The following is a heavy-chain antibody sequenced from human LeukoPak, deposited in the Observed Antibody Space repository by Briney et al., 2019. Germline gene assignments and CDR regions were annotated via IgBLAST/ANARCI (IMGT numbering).Heavy chain of an antibody. CDR2: MYDSGSN. CDR3: ARAGQGDFWSGLRYFDY. V-gene: IGHV4-59*01. Sequence: SETLSLTCILSTRSLSRCYWSWIRHPPGEVSEWIGYMYDSGSNNYNPSLKSRVTISVDTSKNHFSLKLSSVTAADAAVYYCARAGQGDFWSGLRYFDYWGQGPLVTVSS. D-gene: IGHD3-3*01. J-gene: IGHJ4*02. CDR1: TRSLSRCY.